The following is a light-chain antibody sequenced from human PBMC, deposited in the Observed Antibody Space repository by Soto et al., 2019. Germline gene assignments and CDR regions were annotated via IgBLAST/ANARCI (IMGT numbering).Light chain of an antibody. CDR3: ATWDYSLTGEV. V-gene: IGLV1-51*01. CDR2: DIN. CDR1: SSNIGNNY. J-gene: IGLJ2*01. Sequence: QPVLTQPPSVSAAPGQTVTISCSGSSSNIGNNYVSWYQQLPGTAPKLLIYDINKRPSGIPDRFSGSKSGTSGTLDITGLQTGDEADYYCATWDYSLTGEVFGGGTKLTVL.